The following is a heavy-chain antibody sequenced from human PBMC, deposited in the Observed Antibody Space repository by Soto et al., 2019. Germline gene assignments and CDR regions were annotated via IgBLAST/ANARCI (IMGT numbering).Heavy chain of an antibody. V-gene: IGHV3-7*01. Sequence: GGSLRLSCAASGFTFSNYWMVWVRQAPEKGPEWVATIKQDGSEKYYVDSVKGRFTISRDNTKNSLYLQMNILRAEDTALYYGARETSADPFWGKGPLVTVPS. D-gene: IGHD1-26*01. CDR1: GFTFSNYW. J-gene: IGHJ4*02. CDR2: IKQDGSEK. CDR3: ARETSADPF.